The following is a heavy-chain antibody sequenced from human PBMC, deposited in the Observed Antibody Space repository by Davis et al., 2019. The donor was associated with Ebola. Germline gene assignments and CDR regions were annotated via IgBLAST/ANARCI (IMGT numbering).Heavy chain of an antibody. J-gene: IGHJ4*02. CDR2: IIPILGIA. D-gene: IGHD1-26*01. Sequence: SVKVSCKVSGGTFSSYAISWVRQAPGQGLEWMGRIIPILGIANYAQKLQGRVTMTTDTSTSTAYMELRSLRSDDTAVYYCARDWVGATYYFDYWGQGTLVTVSS. V-gene: IGHV1-69*04. CDR1: GGTFSSYA. CDR3: ARDWVGATYYFDY.